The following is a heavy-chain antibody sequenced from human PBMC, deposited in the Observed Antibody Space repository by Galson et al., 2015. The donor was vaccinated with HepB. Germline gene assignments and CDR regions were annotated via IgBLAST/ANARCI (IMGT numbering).Heavy chain of an antibody. CDR2: IKQDGSEK. Sequence: SLRLSCAASGFTFSRYWMSWVRQAPGKGLEWVAYIKQDGSEKYYLDSVKGRFTISRDSADNSLYLQMNSLRAEDTAFYYCARDRGYSWSSGGFDIWGQGTMVTVS. D-gene: IGHD1-1*01. J-gene: IGHJ3*02. V-gene: IGHV3-7*01. CDR1: GFTFSRYW. CDR3: ARDRGYSWSSGGFDI.